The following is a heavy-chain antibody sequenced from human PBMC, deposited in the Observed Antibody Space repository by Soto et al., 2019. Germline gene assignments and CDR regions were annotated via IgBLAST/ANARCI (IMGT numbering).Heavy chain of an antibody. D-gene: IGHD5-12*01. V-gene: IGHV4-39*01. CDR1: GGSISSSSFY. CDR2: IYYTGST. Sequence: PSETLSLTCTVSGGSISSSSFYWGWIRQPPGRGLEWIASIYYTGSTYYDPSLESRVTISVDTSENQFSLKLTSVTAADTAVYYCASPKWRSRSGYDLWGQVTTFT. J-gene: IGHJ6*02. CDR3: ASPKWRSRSGYDL.